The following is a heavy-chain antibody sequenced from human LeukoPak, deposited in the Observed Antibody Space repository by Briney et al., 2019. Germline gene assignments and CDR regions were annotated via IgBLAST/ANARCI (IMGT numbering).Heavy chain of an antibody. D-gene: IGHD5-18*01. V-gene: IGHV1-2*02. Sequence: GASVKVSCKASGYTFTGYYMHWVRQAPGQGLEWMGWINPNSGGTNYAQKFQGGVTMTRDTSISTAYMELSRLRSDDTAVYYCARDTFGYSYGYDYWGQGTLVTVSS. J-gene: IGHJ4*02. CDR3: ARDTFGYSYGYDY. CDR2: INPNSGGT. CDR1: GYTFTGYY.